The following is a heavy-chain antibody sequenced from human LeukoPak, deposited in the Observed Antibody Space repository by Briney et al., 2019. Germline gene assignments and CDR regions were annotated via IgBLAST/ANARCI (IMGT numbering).Heavy chain of an antibody. CDR1: GGSISTYY. CDR2: FYPSGST. Sequence: PSETLSLTCTVSGGSISTYYWSWIRQPAGKGLEWIGRFYPSGSTNYNPSLKSRVTMSADTSKNQFSLKLRSVTVADTAVYYCAKGTDYYDSSGYSHGPFDIWGRGTMVTVSS. V-gene: IGHV4-4*07. D-gene: IGHD3-22*01. CDR3: AKGTDYYDSSGYSHGPFDI. J-gene: IGHJ3*02.